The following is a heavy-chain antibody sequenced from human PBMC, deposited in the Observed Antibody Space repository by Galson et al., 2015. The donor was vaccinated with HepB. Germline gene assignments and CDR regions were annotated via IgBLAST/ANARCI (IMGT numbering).Heavy chain of an antibody. CDR2: ISSSSSTI. Sequence: SLRLSCAASGFTFSSYSMNWVRQAPGKGLEWVSYISSSSSTIYYAGSVKGRFTISRDNAKNSLYLQMNSLRDEDTAVYYCARENSSGWYWYYGMDVWGQGTTVTVSS. CDR3: ARENSSGWYWYYGMDV. CDR1: GFTFSSYS. D-gene: IGHD6-19*01. J-gene: IGHJ6*02. V-gene: IGHV3-48*02.